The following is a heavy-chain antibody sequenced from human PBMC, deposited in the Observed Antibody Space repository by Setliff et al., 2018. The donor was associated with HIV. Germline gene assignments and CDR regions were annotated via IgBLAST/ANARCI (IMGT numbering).Heavy chain of an antibody. Sequence: PSETLSLTCTVSGDFISSYYRSWIRQPPGKGLEWIGYIYYSGSTNYNPSLKRRVTISLHMSTSQFSLRQSSVTAADTAVYYCARAVDYFDFWGQGTLVTVSS. CDR3: ARAVDYFDF. J-gene: IGHJ4*01. D-gene: IGHD2-15*01. CDR2: IYYSGST. V-gene: IGHV4-59*01. CDR1: GDFISSYY.